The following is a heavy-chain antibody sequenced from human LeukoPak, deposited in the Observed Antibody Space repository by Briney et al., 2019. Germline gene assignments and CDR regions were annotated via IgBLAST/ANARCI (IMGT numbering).Heavy chain of an antibody. D-gene: IGHD5-18*01. J-gene: IGHJ4*02. CDR1: GFTFSSYA. Sequence: PGRPLRLSCAASGFTFSSYAMHLVRQAPGKGLEWVAVISYDGSNKYYADSVKGRFTISRDNSKNTLYLQMNSLRAEDTAVYYCARARGRGYSYGTYFDYWGQGTLVTVSS. CDR3: ARARGRGYSYGTYFDY. V-gene: IGHV3-30-3*01. CDR2: ISYDGSNK.